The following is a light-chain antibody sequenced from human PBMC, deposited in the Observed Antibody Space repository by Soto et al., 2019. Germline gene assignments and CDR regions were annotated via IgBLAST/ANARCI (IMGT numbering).Light chain of an antibody. Sequence: EIVFTPSPGTLSLSPGARATLSCRASQSVSSYYLAWYQQKPGQAPRLLIYAASSRATGIPDRFSGGGSGTDFTLTISRLEPEDFAVYYCQQCGSSPWTFGQGTKVDIK. CDR3: QQCGSSPWT. J-gene: IGKJ1*01. V-gene: IGKV3-20*01. CDR1: QSVSSYY. CDR2: AAS.